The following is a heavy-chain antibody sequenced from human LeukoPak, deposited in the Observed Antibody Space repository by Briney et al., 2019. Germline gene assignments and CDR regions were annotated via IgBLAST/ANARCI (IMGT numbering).Heavy chain of an antibody. CDR1: GGSISSSSYY. J-gene: IGHJ5*02. CDR2: IYYSGST. D-gene: IGHD3-10*01. Sequence: SETLSLTCTVSGGSISSSSYYWGWIRQPPGKGLEWIGSIYYSGSTYYNPSLKSRVTISVDTSKNQFSLKLSSVTAADTAVYYCARDGVEYWTNMVRGVDRNWFDPWGQGTLVTVSS. V-gene: IGHV4-39*07. CDR3: ARDGVEYWTNMVRGVDRNWFDP.